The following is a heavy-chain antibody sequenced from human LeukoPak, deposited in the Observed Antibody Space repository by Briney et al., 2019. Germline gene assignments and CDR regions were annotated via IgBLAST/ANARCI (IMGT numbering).Heavy chain of an antibody. J-gene: IGHJ4*02. V-gene: IGHV1-18*01. D-gene: IGHD6-13*01. CDR1: GYTFTSYG. CDR3: ARGGTRSSWVGNFDY. CDR2: ISAYNGNT. Sequence: ASVKVSCKSSGYTFTSYGISRVRQAPGQGIEWMGWISAYNGNTNYAQKLQGRVTMTTDTSTSTAYMELRSLRSDDTAVYCCARGGTRSSWVGNFDYWGQGTLVPVSS.